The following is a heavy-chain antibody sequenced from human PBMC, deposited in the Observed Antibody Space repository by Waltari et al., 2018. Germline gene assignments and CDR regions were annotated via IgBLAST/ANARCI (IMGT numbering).Heavy chain of an antibody. CDR3: AREMWLRFPLYYYYMDV. Sequence: QVQLQQWGAGLLKPSETLSLTCAVYGGSFSGYYWSWIRQPPGKGLEWIGEINHSESTNYNPSLKSRVTISVDTSKNQFSLKLSSVTAADTAVYYCAREMWLRFPLYYYYMDVWGKGTTVTVSS. J-gene: IGHJ6*03. D-gene: IGHD5-12*01. CDR1: GGSFSGYY. V-gene: IGHV4-34*01. CDR2: INHSEST.